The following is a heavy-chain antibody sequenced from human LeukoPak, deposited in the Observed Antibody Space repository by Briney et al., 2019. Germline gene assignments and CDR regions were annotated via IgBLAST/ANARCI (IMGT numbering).Heavy chain of an antibody. CDR1: GGSFSGYY. V-gene: IGHV4-34*01. Sequence: PSETLSLTCAVYGGSFSGYYWSWIRQPPGKGLEWIGEINHSGSTNYNPSLKSRVTISVDTSKNQFSLKLSSVTAADTAVYYCARDQGIVGATRRAFDIRGQGTMVTVSS. D-gene: IGHD1-26*01. CDR3: ARDQGIVGATRRAFDI. J-gene: IGHJ3*02. CDR2: INHSGST.